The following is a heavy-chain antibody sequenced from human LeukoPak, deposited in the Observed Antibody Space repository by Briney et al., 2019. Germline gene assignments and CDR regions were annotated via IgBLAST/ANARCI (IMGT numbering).Heavy chain of an antibody. D-gene: IGHD1-26*01. V-gene: IGHV4-39*07. Sequence: PSETLSLTCTVSGGSISSSSYYWGWIRQPPGKGLEWIGSIYYSGSTYYNPTLKSRVTISVDTSKNQFSLKLSSVTAADTAVYYCARVGATLLSFVDAFDIWGQGTMVTVSS. J-gene: IGHJ3*02. CDR2: IYYSGST. CDR3: ARVGATLLSFVDAFDI. CDR1: GGSISSSSYY.